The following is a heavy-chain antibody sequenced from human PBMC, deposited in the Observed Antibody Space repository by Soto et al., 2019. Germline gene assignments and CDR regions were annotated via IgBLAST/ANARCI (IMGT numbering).Heavy chain of an antibody. CDR3: ARTAEDTSLPYYFDY. J-gene: IGHJ4*02. CDR1: GGTFSSYA. D-gene: IGHD2-15*01. CDR2: IIPIFGTA. V-gene: IGHV1-69*13. Sequence: ASVKVSCKASGGTFSSYAISWVRQAPGQGLEWMGGIIPIFGTANYAQKFQGRVTITADESTSTAYMELSSLRSEDTAVYYCARTAEDTSLPYYFDYWGQGTLVTVSS.